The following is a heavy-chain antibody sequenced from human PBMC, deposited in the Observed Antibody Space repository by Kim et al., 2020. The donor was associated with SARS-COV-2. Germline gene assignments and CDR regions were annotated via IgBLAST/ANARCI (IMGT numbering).Heavy chain of an antibody. J-gene: IGHJ4*02. V-gene: IGHV3-7*01. Sequence: GGSLRLSCSVSGFTFSNDWMSWVRQTPGKGLEWVANIRQDGNEKYYVDSVKGRFTISRENANNSLFLQMNSLRAEDTAVYYCAKGSGSSGFHYWGQGTLV. CDR3: AKGSGSSGFHY. D-gene: IGHD3-10*01. CDR2: IRQDGNEK. CDR1: GFTFSNDW.